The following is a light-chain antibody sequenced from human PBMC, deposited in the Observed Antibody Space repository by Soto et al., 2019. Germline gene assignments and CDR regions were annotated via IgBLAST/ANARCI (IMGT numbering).Light chain of an antibody. CDR2: GAS. CDR1: QSVSSSY. V-gene: IGKV3-20*01. CDR3: QQYGSSPFWT. Sequence: EIVLTQSPGNLSLSPGERATLSCRASQSVSSSYLAWYQQKPGQAPRLLIYGASSRATGIPDRFSGSGSGTDFTLTISRLEPEDFAVYYCQQYGSSPFWTFGKGTNVEIK. J-gene: IGKJ1*01.